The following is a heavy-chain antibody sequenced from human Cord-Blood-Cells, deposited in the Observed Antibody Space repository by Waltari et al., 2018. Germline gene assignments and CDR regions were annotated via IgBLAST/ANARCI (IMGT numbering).Heavy chain of an antibody. J-gene: IGHJ6*02. V-gene: IGHV1-69*12. CDR1: GGTFSSYA. Sequence: QVQLVQSGAEVKKPGSSVKASCKASGGTFSSYAISWVRQTPGQGLEWMGGIIPIFGTANYAQKFQGRVTITADESTSTAYMELSSLRSEDTAVYYCARWYSSSWYYYYYGMDVWGQGTTVTVSS. CDR3: ARWYSSSWYYYYYGMDV. D-gene: IGHD6-13*01. CDR2: IIPIFGTA.